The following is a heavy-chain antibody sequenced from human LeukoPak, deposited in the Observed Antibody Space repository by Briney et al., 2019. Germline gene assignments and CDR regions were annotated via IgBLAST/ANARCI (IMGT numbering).Heavy chain of an antibody. CDR2: INPNSGGT. CDR1: GYTFTSYA. J-gene: IGHJ4*02. V-gene: IGHV1-2*02. Sequence: AASVKVSCKASGYTFTSYAMNWVRQAPGQGLEWMGWINPNSGGTNYAQKFQGRVTMTRDTSISTAYMELSRLRSDDTAVYYCARGVRGVGFDYWGQGTLVTVSS. CDR3: ARGVRGVGFDY. D-gene: IGHD3-10*02.